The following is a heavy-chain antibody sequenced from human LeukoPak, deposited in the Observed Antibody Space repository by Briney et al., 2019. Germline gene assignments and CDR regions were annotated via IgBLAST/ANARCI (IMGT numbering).Heavy chain of an antibody. D-gene: IGHD5-12*01. CDR1: GFTFSSYG. CDR3: VKHSGNDYGNSDY. V-gene: IGHV3-30*18. CDR2: ISYDGSNK. Sequence: GGSLRLSCAASGFTFSSYGMHWVRQAPGKGLEWVAVISYDGSNKYYADSVKGRFTISRDNSKNTLYLQMNSLRGEDTAVYYCVKHSGNDYGNSDYWGQGTLVTVSS. J-gene: IGHJ4*02.